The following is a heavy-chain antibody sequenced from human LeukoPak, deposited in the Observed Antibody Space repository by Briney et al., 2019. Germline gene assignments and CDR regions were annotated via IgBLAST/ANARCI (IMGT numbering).Heavy chain of an antibody. Sequence: GASVKVSCKASGYTFTSYGISWVRQAPGQGLEWMGWISAYNGNTNYAQKLQGRVTMTTDTSTSTAYMELRSLRSDDTAVYYCAGDLKKTYYDILTGYYNVGGFDPWGQGTLVTVSS. CDR3: AGDLKKTYYDILTGYYNVGGFDP. CDR1: GYTFTSYG. CDR2: ISAYNGNT. D-gene: IGHD3-9*01. J-gene: IGHJ5*02. V-gene: IGHV1-18*01.